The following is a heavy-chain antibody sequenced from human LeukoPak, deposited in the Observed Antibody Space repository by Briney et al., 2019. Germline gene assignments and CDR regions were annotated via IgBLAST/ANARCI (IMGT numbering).Heavy chain of an antibody. CDR1: GFTFSSYW. V-gene: IGHV3-7*01. CDR2: IKQDGSEK. D-gene: IGHD1-26*01. CDR3: ARDRGSYYSGWFDP. Sequence: GGSLRLSCAASGFTFSSYWMSWVRQAPGKGLEWVANIKQDGSEKYYVDSVEGRFTISRDNAKNSLYLQMNSLRAEDTAVYYCARDRGSYYSGWFDPWGQGTLVTVSS. J-gene: IGHJ5*02.